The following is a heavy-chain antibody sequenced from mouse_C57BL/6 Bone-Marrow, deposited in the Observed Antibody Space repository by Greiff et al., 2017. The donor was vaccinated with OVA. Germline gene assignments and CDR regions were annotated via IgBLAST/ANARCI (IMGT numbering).Heavy chain of an antibody. CDR1: GYTFTSYW. V-gene: IGHV1-7*01. Sequence: QVQLQQSGAELAKPGASVKLSCKASGYTFTSYWMHWVKQRPGQGLEWIGYINPSSGYTKYNQKFKDKATLTADKSSSTANMQLSSLTYEDSAVYDCARRWLLRRGFGYWGQGTTLTVSS. J-gene: IGHJ2*01. D-gene: IGHD2-3*01. CDR3: ARRWLLRRGFGY. CDR2: INPSSGYT.